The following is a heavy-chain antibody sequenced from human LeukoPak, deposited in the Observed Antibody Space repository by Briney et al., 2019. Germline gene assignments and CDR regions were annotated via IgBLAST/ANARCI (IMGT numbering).Heavy chain of an antibody. V-gene: IGHV1-69*13. J-gene: IGHJ4*02. D-gene: IGHD3-10*01. CDR1: GYTFTSYG. CDR2: IIPIFGIA. CDR3: ARGYGSGSYYNFDF. Sequence: GASVKVSCKASGYTFTSYGISWVRQAPGQGLEWMGGIIPIFGIANYAQKFQGRVTITADESTSTAYMELRSLRSDDTAVYYCARGYGSGSYYNFDFWGQGTLVTVSS.